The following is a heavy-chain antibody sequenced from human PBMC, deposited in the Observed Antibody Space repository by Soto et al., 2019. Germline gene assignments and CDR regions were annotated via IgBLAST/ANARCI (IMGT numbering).Heavy chain of an antibody. CDR1: GGSFSGYY. CDR3: ARGSIAASFDY. J-gene: IGHJ4*02. CDR2: INHSGST. D-gene: IGHD6-6*01. V-gene: IGHV4-34*01. Sequence: PSETLSLTCAVYGGSFSGYYWSWIRQPPGKGLEWIGEINHSGSTNYNPSLKSRVTISVDTSKNQFSLKLSSVTAADTAVYYCARGSIAASFDYWGQGTLVTVSS.